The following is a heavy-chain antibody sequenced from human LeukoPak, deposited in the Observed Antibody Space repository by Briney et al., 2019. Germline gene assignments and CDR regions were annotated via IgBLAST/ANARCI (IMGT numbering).Heavy chain of an antibody. V-gene: IGHV4-39*01. CDR1: GDSISSSNYY. Sequence: SETLPLTCTVSGDSISSSNYYWGWIRQPPGKGLEWIGTIYYSGHTYYNPSLESRVTISVDTSKNQFSLKLTSVTATDTAVYYCTRQGVYYDSSGYYLSWFDPWGQGTLVTVSS. CDR3: TRQGVYYDSSGYYLSWFDP. D-gene: IGHD3-22*01. J-gene: IGHJ5*02. CDR2: IYYSGHT.